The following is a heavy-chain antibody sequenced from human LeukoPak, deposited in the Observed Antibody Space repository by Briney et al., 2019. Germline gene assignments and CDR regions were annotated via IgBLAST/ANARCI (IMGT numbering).Heavy chain of an antibody. Sequence: GGSLRLSCAAAGFTFSSDGMHWVRQAPGKGLEWVAVIWYDGSKKYYADSVKGRFTISRDNSKNTLYLQMNRLTAEDTAVYYCARAATGFEFDYWGQGTLVTVSS. CDR2: IWYDGSKK. V-gene: IGHV3-33*01. CDR3: ARAATGFEFDY. J-gene: IGHJ4*02. CDR1: GFTFSSDG. D-gene: IGHD3-10*01.